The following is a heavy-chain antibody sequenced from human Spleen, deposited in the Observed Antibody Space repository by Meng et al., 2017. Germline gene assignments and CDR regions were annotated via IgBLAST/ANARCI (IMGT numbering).Heavy chain of an antibody. D-gene: IGHD3-3*01. V-gene: IGHV4-61*01. J-gene: IGHJ4*02. Sequence: QVLLQASGQGLVRPSETLSLTCTVSGGSVSSGSYYWSWIWQPPGKGLEWIGYIYYSGSTNYNPSLKSRVTISVDTSKNQFSLKLSSVTAADTAVYYCARNDFWSGYFDYWGQGTLVTVSS. CDR3: ARNDFWSGYFDY. CDR2: IYYSGST. CDR1: GGSVSSGSYY.